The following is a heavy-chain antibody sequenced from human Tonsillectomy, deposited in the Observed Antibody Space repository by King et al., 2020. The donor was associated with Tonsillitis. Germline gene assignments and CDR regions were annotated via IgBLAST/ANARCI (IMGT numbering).Heavy chain of an antibody. CDR2: INGSAAST. Sequence: VQLVESGGGLVQPGGSLRLSCAASGFSFNSYAMTWVRQAPGKGLEWVSGINGSAASTYYADSVKGRFTISRDNSKNTLYVQRNSLRAEDTAVYFCAQVHGGGTYPGAFDIWGQGTMVTVSS. D-gene: IGHD3-16*01. CDR1: GFSFNSYA. CDR3: AQVHGGGTYPGAFDI. V-gene: IGHV3-23*04. J-gene: IGHJ3*02.